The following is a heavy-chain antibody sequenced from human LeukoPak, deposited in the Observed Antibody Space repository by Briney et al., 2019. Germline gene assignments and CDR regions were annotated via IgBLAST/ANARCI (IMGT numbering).Heavy chain of an antibody. J-gene: IGHJ5*02. Sequence: ASVKVSCKASGYTFTSHDINWVRQAPGQGLEWMGWLSAYNGNANYAQKFQGRVTMTRDTSISTAYMELSRLKSDDTAVYYCARERPNSSSWYARWFDPWGQGTLVTVSS. CDR2: LSAYNGNA. CDR3: ARERPNSSSWYARWFDP. CDR1: GYTFTSHD. D-gene: IGHD6-13*01. V-gene: IGHV1-18*01.